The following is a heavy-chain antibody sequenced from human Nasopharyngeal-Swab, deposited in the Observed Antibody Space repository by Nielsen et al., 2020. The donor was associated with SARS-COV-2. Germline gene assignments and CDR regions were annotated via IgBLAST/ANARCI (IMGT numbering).Heavy chain of an antibody. V-gene: IGHV3-7*03. CDR2: IKQDGSEK. CDR3: ARDSTYYYYYGMDV. Sequence: VRQAPGKGLEWVANIKQDGSEKYYVDSVKGRFTISRDNAKNSLYLQMNSLRAEDTAMYYCARDSTYYYYYGMDVWGQGTTVTVSS. J-gene: IGHJ6*02.